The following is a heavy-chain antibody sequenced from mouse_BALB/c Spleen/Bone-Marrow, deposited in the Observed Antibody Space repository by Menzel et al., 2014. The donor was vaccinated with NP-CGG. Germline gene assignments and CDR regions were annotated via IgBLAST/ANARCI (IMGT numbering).Heavy chain of an antibody. CDR2: INPGSGST. D-gene: IGHD4-1*01. Sequence: QVQLQQPGAELVRPGTSVKVSCKASGYAFTNHLIEWVKQRPGQGLEWIGVINPGSGSTNYNENFKGKATLTADKSSSTPYMQLSSLTSDDSAIYFCARRLTGTLYFDYWGQGTTLTVSS. CDR1: GYAFTNHL. J-gene: IGHJ2*01. CDR3: ARRLTGTLYFDY. V-gene: IGHV1-54*03.